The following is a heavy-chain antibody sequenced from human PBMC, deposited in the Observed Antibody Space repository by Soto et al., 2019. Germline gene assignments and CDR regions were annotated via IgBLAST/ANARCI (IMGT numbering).Heavy chain of an antibody. CDR1: GFTFSSYG. CDR2: ISYDGSNK. V-gene: IGHV3-30*18. CDR3: AKDPQGPDPALDY. Sequence: GGSLRLSCAASGFTFSSYGMHWVRQAPGKGLEWVAVISYDGSNKYYADSVKGRFTISRDNSKNTLYLQMNSLRAEDTAVYYCAKDPQGPDPALDYWGQGTLVTVSS. J-gene: IGHJ4*02.